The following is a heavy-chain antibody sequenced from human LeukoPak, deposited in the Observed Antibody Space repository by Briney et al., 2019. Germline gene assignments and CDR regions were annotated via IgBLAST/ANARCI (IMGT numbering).Heavy chain of an antibody. CDR1: GYTFTSYY. V-gene: IGHV1-46*01. Sequence: ASVTVSCKASGYTFTSYYMHWVRQAPGQGLEWMGIINPSGGSTSYAQKFQGRVTMPRDTSTSTVYMELSSLRSEDTAVYYCARSLMVVAAHFDYWGQGTLVTVSS. CDR3: ARSLMVVAAHFDY. D-gene: IGHD2-15*01. CDR2: INPSGGST. J-gene: IGHJ4*02.